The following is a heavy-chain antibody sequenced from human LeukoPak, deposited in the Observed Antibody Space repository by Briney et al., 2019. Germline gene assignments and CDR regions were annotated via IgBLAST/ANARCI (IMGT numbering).Heavy chain of an antibody. D-gene: IGHD6-19*01. CDR1: GGSIMNHY. Sequence: SETLSLTCTVSGGSIMNHYWSWIRQPSGKGLEWIGRIYSSGSANYSPSLKNRVSMSIDTSNNHFSLNLTSVTAADTALYFCARDVRYASGWSTPESWGQGTLVTVSS. CDR2: IYSSGSA. CDR3: ARDVRYASGWSTPES. J-gene: IGHJ5*02. V-gene: IGHV4-4*07.